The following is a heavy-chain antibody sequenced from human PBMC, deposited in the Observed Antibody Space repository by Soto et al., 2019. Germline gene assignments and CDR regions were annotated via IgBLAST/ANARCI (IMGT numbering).Heavy chain of an antibody. CDR2: INHSGST. V-gene: IGHV4-34*01. Sequence: TLSLTCAVYGGSFSGYYWSWIRQPPGKGLEWIGEINHSGSTNYNPSLKSRVTISVDTSKNQFSLKLSSVTAADTAVYYCARGRYDSSGYYSEGMDVWGQGTTVTVSS. CDR1: GGSFSGYY. J-gene: IGHJ6*02. D-gene: IGHD3-22*01. CDR3: ARGRYDSSGYYSEGMDV.